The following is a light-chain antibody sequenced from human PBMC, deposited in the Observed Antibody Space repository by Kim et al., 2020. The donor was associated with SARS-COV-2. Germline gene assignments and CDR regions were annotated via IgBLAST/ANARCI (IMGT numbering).Light chain of an antibody. CDR3: QQYGTTPPT. Sequence: EIVLTQSPGTLPLSPGERATLSCRASQSVTSNYLAWYQQKPGQAPRLLIHGASRRATGVPDRFSGSGSGTDFTLTITRLEPEDFEVYYCQQYGTTPPTFGQGTKVDIK. J-gene: IGKJ1*01. CDR2: GAS. CDR1: QSVTSNY. V-gene: IGKV3-20*01.